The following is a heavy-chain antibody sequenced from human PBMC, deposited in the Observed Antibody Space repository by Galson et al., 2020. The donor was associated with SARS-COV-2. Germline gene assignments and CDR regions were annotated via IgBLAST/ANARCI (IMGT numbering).Heavy chain of an antibody. J-gene: IGHJ4*02. CDR2: LYPGDYET. CDR3: ARRSGGYSSTRFDS. CDR1: EYTFNMYW. V-gene: IGHV5-51*01. D-gene: IGHD3-10*01. Sequence: HGESLKLSCQGSEYTFNMYWIAWVRQMPGKGLEWMAMLYPGDYETRYSPSFQGQVTISVYESIATAYLQWDSLKASDTAMYYCARRSGGYSSTRFDSWGQGTLVTVSS.